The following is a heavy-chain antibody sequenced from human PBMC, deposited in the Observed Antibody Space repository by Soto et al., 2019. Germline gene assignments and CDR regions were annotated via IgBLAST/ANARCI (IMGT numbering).Heavy chain of an antibody. CDR2: IKSKTDGGTT. CDR3: TKDSHWGIISPTHDH. CDR1: GFTFSNAW. J-gene: IGHJ4*02. D-gene: IGHD3-16*01. Sequence: GGSLRLSCAASGFTFSNAWMNWVRQAPGKGLEWVGRIKSKTDGGTTDYAAPVKGRFTISRDDPKNTLYLQMNSLKTEDTAVYYCTKDSHWGIISPTHDHWGQGTQVTVSS. V-gene: IGHV3-15*07.